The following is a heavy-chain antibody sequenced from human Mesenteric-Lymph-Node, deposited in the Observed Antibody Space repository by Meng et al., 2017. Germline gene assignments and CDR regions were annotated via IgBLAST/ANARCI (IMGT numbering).Heavy chain of an antibody. D-gene: IGHD1-1*01. V-gene: IGHV1-3*01. CDR3: ARDLNWNDASGY. Sequence: ASVKVSCKASGYTFTSYAMHWVRQAPGQRLEWMGWINAGNGNTKYSQKFQGRVTITRDTSASTAYMELSSLRSEDTAVYYCARDLNWNDASGYWGQGTLVTVSS. J-gene: IGHJ4*02. CDR2: INAGNGNT. CDR1: GYTFTSYA.